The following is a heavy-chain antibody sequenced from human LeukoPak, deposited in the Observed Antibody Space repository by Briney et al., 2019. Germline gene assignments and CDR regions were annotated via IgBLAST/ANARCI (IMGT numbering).Heavy chain of an antibody. Sequence: GGSLRLSCAASGFIFDDYAMHWVRQAPGKGLEWVSGISWNSGSIGYADSVKGRFTISRDNAKNSLYLQMNSLRAEDTALYYCAKDMSRGDCSGGSCRPYFDYWGQGTLVTVSS. J-gene: IGHJ4*02. V-gene: IGHV3-9*01. D-gene: IGHD2-15*01. CDR3: AKDMSRGDCSGGSCRPYFDY. CDR2: ISWNSGSI. CDR1: GFIFDDYA.